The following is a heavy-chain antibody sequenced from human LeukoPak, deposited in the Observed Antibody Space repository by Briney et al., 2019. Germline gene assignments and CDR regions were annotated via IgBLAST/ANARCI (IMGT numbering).Heavy chain of an antibody. V-gene: IGHV4-31*03. CDR3: ARERVGGYYDRSGVFDP. CDR2: IYYSGST. CDR1: GGSISSGGYY. J-gene: IGHJ5*02. Sequence: SETLSLTCTVSGGSISSGGYYWSWIRQHPGKGLEWTGYIYYSGSTYYNPSLKSRVTLSVDTSKNQFSLKLSSVTAADTAVYYCARERVGGYYDRSGVFDPWGQGTLVTVSS. D-gene: IGHD3-22*01.